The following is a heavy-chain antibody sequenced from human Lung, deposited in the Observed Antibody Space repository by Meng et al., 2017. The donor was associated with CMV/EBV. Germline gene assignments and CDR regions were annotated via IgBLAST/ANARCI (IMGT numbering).Heavy chain of an antibody. V-gene: IGHV1-2*02. D-gene: IGHD2-8*01. J-gene: IGHJ6*02. Sequence: ASVKVSCKASGYTFSGYFMYWVRQAPGQGLEWMGWINPKSGGTNYAQRFQGRVTMTRDTSTGTAYMELTGLRSDDTAVYYCARVLVMMYVDHYNIMDVWGQGTTVTVSS. CDR2: INPKSGGT. CDR3: ARVLVMMYVDHYNIMDV. CDR1: GYTFSGYF.